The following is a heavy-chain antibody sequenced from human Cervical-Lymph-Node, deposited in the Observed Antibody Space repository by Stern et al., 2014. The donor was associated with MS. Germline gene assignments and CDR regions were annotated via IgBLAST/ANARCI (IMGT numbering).Heavy chain of an antibody. D-gene: IGHD4-17*01. V-gene: IGHV3-43*01. CDR2: ISWDGGST. CDR1: GFTFDDFT. CDR3: AKSPGDYAPPIDY. J-gene: IGHJ4*02. Sequence: EVQLVESGGVVVQPGGSLRLSCAASGFTFDDFTLHWVRQAPGKGLEWISLISWDGGSTYYADSVTGRFTVSRDNDKNSLYLQMNRLRTEDTALYYCAKSPGDYAPPIDYWGRGTLVTVSS.